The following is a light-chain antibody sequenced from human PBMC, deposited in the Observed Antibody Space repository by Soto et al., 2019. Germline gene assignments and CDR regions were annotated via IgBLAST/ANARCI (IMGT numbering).Light chain of an antibody. CDR2: GST. CDR3: QQYGSSPPYT. J-gene: IGKJ2*01. CDR1: QSVSNNY. V-gene: IGKV3-20*01. Sequence: EVVLTQSPGTLSLSPGERASPSCRASQSVSNNYLAWYQQKPGQSPTLLIFGSTDRATGIPDRFSGSGSGTDFTLTISRLEPEDFAVYYCQQYGSSPPYTFVQGTKLEI.